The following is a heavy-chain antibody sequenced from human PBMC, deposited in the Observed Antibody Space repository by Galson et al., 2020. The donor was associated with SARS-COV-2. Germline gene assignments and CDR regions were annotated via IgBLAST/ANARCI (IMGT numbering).Heavy chain of an antibody. Sequence: ASVKVSCKVSGYTLTELSMHWVRQAPGKGLEWMGGFDPEDGETIYAQKFQGRVTMTEDTSTDTAYMELSSLRSEDTAVYYCETVKVRSGYLDAFDIWGKGTMVTVSS. CDR3: ETVKVRSGYLDAFDI. CDR1: GYTLTELS. V-gene: IGHV1-24*01. J-gene: IGHJ3*02. CDR2: FDPEDGET. D-gene: IGHD5-12*01.